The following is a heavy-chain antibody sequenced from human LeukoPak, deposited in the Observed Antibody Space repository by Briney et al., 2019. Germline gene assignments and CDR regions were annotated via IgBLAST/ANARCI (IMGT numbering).Heavy chain of an antibody. J-gene: IGHJ6*02. CDR3: AKDTPPNIAVAGTINGGYYYGMDV. V-gene: IGHV4-4*09. CDR1: GGSISSYY. CDR2: IYTSGST. Sequence: SETLSLTCTVSGGSISSYYWSWIRQPPGKGLEWIGYIYTSGSTNYNPSLKSRVTISVDTSKNQFSLKLSSVTAADTAVYYCAKDTPPNIAVAGTINGGYYYGMDVWGQGTTVTVSS. D-gene: IGHD6-19*01.